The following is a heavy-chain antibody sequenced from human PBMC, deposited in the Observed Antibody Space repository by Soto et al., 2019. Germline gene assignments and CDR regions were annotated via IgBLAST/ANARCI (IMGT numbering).Heavy chain of an antibody. CDR2: MNPNSGNT. Sequence: ASVKVSCKASGYTFTSYDINWVRQATGQGLEWMGWMNPNSGNTGYAQKFQGGVTMTRNTSISTAYMELSSLRSEDTAVYYCARVLRYFDWLPYYFDYWGQGTLVTVSS. CDR1: GYTFTSYD. V-gene: IGHV1-8*01. J-gene: IGHJ4*02. CDR3: ARVLRYFDWLPYYFDY. D-gene: IGHD3-9*01.